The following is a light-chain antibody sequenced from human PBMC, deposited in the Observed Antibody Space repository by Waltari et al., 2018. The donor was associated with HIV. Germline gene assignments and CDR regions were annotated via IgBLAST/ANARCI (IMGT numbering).Light chain of an antibody. V-gene: IGLV2-14*01. CDR1: DSAFGLYNF. Sequence: SDLTQPASVSGFLGQSIPIPCPGGDSAFGLYNFISWYQQQPGTVPKLLLYEVDTRASGIPGRFSGSKSGNTASLTITGLQIEDEGLYYCASYTADDTVLFGGGTTVTVL. CDR2: EVD. J-gene: IGLJ2*01. CDR3: ASYTADDTVL.